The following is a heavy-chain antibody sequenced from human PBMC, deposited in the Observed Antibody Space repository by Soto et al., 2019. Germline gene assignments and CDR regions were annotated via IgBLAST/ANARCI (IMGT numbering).Heavy chain of an antibody. CDR3: AGRSGGSDY. D-gene: IGHD3-10*01. Sequence: GGSLRLSLAASGFTFSTYALSWVRQAPGKGLEWVSAISANGQGIYYADSVRGRFTISRDNSKNTLYLQMDSLRAEDTAVYYCAGRSGGSDYGGRGTLVTVSS. V-gene: IGHV3-23*01. J-gene: IGHJ4*02. CDR1: GFTFSTYA. CDR2: ISANGQGI.